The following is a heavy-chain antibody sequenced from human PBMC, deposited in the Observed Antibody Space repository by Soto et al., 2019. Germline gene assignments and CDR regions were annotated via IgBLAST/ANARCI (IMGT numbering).Heavy chain of an antibody. J-gene: IGHJ5*02. V-gene: IGHV3-30*03. D-gene: IGHD6-13*01. CDR2: ISFDGGSQ. CDR1: GFDFNTYG. CDR3: XXDSSVTAAGSGGWXXP. Sequence: QVQLVESGGGVVQPGRSLRLSCAASGFDFNTYGLHWVRQAPGKGLEWVAAISFDGGSQYYADSVKGRFTISRDKSNSTLYLQMNSLGAEDTATYXXXXDSSVTAAGSGGWXXPWGPGTXVXXSS.